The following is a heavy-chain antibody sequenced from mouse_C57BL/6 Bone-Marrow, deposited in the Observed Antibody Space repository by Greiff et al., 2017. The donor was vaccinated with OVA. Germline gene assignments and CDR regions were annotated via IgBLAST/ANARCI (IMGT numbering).Heavy chain of an antibody. CDR2: IYPGDGDT. J-gene: IGHJ4*01. Sequence: QVQLQQSGAELVKPGASVKISCKASGYAFSSYWMNWVKQRPGKGLEWIGQIYPGDGDTNYNGKFKGKATLTADKSSSTAYMQLSSLTSEDSAVYFCARFDYSNTYAMDYWGQGTSGTVSS. V-gene: IGHV1-80*01. CDR1: GYAFSSYW. D-gene: IGHD2-5*01. CDR3: ARFDYSNTYAMDY.